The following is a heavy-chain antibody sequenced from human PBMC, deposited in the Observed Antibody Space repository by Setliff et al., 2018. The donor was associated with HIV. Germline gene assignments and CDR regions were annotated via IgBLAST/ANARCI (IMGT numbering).Heavy chain of an antibody. J-gene: IGHJ4*02. Sequence: GGSLRLSCVTSGFTVTDYAMTWVRQAPGAGLEWISYINGASKTIYYADSVRGRFTISRDNAKNSVYLQMNSLRADDTALYYCAREFVALGNHFDKWGQGTLVTVSS. CDR3: AREFVALGNHFDK. V-gene: IGHV3-48*04. CDR1: GFTVTDYA. CDR2: INGASKTI.